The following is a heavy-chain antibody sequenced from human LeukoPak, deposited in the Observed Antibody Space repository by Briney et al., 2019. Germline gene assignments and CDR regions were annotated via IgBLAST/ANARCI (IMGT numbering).Heavy chain of an antibody. Sequence: GASVKVSCKASGYTFTGYYMHWVRQAPGQGLEWMGWINPNSGGTNYAQKFQGRVTMTRDTSISTACMELSRLRSDDTAVYYCARDLSDQYAPWGQGTLVTVSS. V-gene: IGHV1-2*02. CDR1: GYTFTGYY. CDR2: INPNSGGT. CDR3: ARDLSDQYAP. J-gene: IGHJ5*02. D-gene: IGHD2-2*01.